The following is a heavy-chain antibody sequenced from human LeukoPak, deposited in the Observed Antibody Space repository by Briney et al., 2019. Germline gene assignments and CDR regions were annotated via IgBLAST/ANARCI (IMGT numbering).Heavy chain of an antibody. V-gene: IGHV3-30-3*01. J-gene: IGHJ6*02. CDR3: ARDQTYYDILTAGMDV. D-gene: IGHD3-9*01. Sequence: GGSLRLSCAASGFTFSNYAMHWVRQAPGKGLEWVAIISYDGNDKYYTDSVKGRFTISRDNSKNTLYLQMNSLRAEDTAVYYCARDQTYYDILTAGMDVWGQGTTVTVSS. CDR1: GFTFSNYA. CDR2: ISYDGNDK.